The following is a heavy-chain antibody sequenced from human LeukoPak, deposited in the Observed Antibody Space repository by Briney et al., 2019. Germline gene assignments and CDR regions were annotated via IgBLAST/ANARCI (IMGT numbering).Heavy chain of an antibody. V-gene: IGHV3-23*01. Sequence: GGSLRLSCAASGFTFSNYAMSWVRQAPGKGLEWVSGISGSGGNTYYADSVKGRFPISRDNSKNTLYLQMNSLRAEATAVYYCARNQQLGGHSYYYYGMDVWGQGTTVTVSS. D-gene: IGHD3-16*01. CDR1: GFTFSNYA. CDR3: ARNQQLGGHSYYYYGMDV. J-gene: IGHJ6*02. CDR2: ISGSGGNT.